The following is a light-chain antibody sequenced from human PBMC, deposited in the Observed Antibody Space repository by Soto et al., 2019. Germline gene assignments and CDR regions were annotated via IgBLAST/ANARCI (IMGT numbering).Light chain of an antibody. CDR1: QSVSSY. V-gene: IGKV3-11*01. J-gene: IGKJ4*01. Sequence: ETVLTQSPATLSLSPGERATLSCRASQSVSSYLAWYQQKPGQAPRLLIYDASNRATGIPARFSGSGSGTDFTLTISSLEPEDCAVYYCQHRSNWPLTFGGGTKVEIK. CDR2: DAS. CDR3: QHRSNWPLT.